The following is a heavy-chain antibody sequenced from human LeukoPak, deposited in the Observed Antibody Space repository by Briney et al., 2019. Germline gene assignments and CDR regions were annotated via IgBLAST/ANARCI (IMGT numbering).Heavy chain of an antibody. D-gene: IGHD5-18*01. V-gene: IGHV3-11*05. CDR1: GFTFSDYY. CDR3: ARGRGYIYGYDY. CDR2: ISSSSNYT. Sequence: GGSLRLSCAASGFTFSDYYMSWIRQAPGKGLEWVSYISSSSNYTNYADSVKGRFTISRDNAKNSLYLQMNSLRAEETAVYYCARGRGYIYGYDYWGQGTLVTVSS. J-gene: IGHJ4*02.